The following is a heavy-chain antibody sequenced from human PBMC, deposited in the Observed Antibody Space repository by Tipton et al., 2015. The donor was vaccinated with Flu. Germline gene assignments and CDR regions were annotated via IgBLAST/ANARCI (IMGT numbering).Heavy chain of an antibody. J-gene: IGHJ4*02. V-gene: IGHV3-33*01. CDR3: ARDRVDSGSYYFDY. D-gene: IGHD1-26*01. CDR1: GFTFSNYG. CDR2: IWYDGSNK. Sequence: QLVQSGGGVVQPGRSLRLSCAASGFTFSNYGMHWVRQAPGKGLEWVAVIWYDGSNKYYADSVKGRFTISRDNSKNTLYLQMNSLRAEDTAVYYCARDRVDSGSYYFDYWGQGTLVTVSS.